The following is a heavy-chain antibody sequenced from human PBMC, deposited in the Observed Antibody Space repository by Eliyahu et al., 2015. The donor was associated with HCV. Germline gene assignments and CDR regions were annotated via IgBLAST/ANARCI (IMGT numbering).Heavy chain of an antibody. CDR3: AKDLQAYSGSYYFDY. Sequence: CFLRLSCAASGFTFSSYGMHWVRQAPGKGLEWVAVIPYDGGNKYYADSVXGRFTISRDNSKNKLYLQINSLRPEDTAVYYCAKDLQAYSGSYYFDYWGQGTLVTVSS. J-gene: IGHJ4*02. CDR1: GFTFSSYG. D-gene: IGHD1-26*01. CDR2: IPYDGGNK. V-gene: IGHV3-30*18.